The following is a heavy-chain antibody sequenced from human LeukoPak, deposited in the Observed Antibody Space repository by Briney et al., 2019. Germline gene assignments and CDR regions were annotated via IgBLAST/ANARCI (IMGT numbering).Heavy chain of an antibody. V-gene: IGHV3-48*03. Sequence: GGSLRLSCAASGFTFSSYEMNWVRQAPGRGLEWVSYISSSGRSIYYADSVKGRFTISRDNSRSILYLQMNSLRPEDTAVYSCARSFFQWNYGSCLDSWGQGTLVTVSS. D-gene: IGHD1-7*01. J-gene: IGHJ4*02. CDR3: ARSFFQWNYGSCLDS. CDR1: GFTFSSYE. CDR2: ISSSGRSI.